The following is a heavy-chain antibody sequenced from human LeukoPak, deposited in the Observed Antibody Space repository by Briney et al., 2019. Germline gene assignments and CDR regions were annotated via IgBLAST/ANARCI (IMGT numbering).Heavy chain of an antibody. D-gene: IGHD3-16*01. Sequence: SVKVSCKASGGTFSSYAISWVRQAPGQGLEWMGRIIPIFGTANYAQKFQGRVTITTDESTSTAYMELSSLRSEDTALYYCAILGLYDLGAFDIWGQGTMVTVSS. CDR1: GGTFSSYA. J-gene: IGHJ3*02. CDR3: AILGLYDLGAFDI. CDR2: IIPIFGTA. V-gene: IGHV1-69*05.